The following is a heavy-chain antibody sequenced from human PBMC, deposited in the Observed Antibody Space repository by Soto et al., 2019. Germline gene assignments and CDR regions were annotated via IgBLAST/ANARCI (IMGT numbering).Heavy chain of an antibody. J-gene: IGHJ5*02. Sequence: EASVKVCCKASGYTFTNYGISWVRQAPGQGLEWMGWINTYNGNTNHAQKLQGRVTMTTDTSTSTAYMELRSLRSDDTAVYYCAREPVAGIWFDPWGQGTLVTVSS. CDR3: AREPVAGIWFDP. CDR1: GYTFTNYG. D-gene: IGHD6-19*01. V-gene: IGHV1-18*01. CDR2: INTYNGNT.